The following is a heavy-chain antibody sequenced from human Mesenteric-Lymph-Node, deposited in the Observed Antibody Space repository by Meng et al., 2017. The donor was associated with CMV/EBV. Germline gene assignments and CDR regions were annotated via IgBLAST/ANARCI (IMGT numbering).Heavy chain of an antibody. J-gene: IGHJ4*02. CDR3: ARQAYDSSGHYYFDY. CDR1: GYSFIGYW. V-gene: IGHV5-51*01. CDR2: IFPHDSDI. D-gene: IGHD3-22*01. Sequence: GGSLRLSCKGSGYSFIGYWIGWVRQMPGKGLELMGIIFPHDSDIKYSPSFQGQVTISVDKSTSTAYLQWSSLKASDTAMYYCARQAYDSSGHYYFDYWGQGTLVTVSS.